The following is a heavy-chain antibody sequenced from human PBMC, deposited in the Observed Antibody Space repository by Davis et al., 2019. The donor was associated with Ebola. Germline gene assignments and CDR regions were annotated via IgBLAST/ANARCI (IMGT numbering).Heavy chain of an antibody. J-gene: IGHJ4*02. CDR1: GFTFSSYS. V-gene: IGHV3-21*01. CDR2: ISSSSSYI. CDR3: ARGHDIVLMVYAIGY. D-gene: IGHD2-8*01. Sequence: GGSLRLSCAASGFTFSSYSMNWVRQAPGKGLEWVSSISSSSSYIYYADSVKGRFTISRDNSKNTLYLQMNSLRAEDTAVYYCARGHDIVLMVYAIGYWGQGTLVTVSS.